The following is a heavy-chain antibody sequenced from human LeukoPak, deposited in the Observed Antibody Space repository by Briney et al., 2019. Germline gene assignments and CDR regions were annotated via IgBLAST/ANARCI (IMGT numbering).Heavy chain of an antibody. CDR3: ARNNYYNVGLYCNGLDY. D-gene: IGHD3-10*01. CDR2: IRYDGSKE. V-gene: IGHV3-30*02. J-gene: IGHJ4*02. Sequence: PGGSLRLSCAASGFTFSSYGIHWVRQAPGKGLEWVAFIRYDGSKEFYADSVKGRFTISRDNSENTLSLQMNSLRAEDTAVYYCARNNYYNVGLYCNGLDYWGQGTLVTVSS. CDR1: GFTFSSYG.